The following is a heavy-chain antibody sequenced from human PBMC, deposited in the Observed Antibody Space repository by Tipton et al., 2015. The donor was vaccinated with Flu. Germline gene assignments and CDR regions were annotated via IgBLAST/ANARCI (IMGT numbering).Heavy chain of an antibody. CDR2: IYMGGRT. V-gene: IGHV4-4*07. Sequence: LRLSCSVSGGSVNSYYWSWIRQPAGKGLEWIGRIYMGGRTNYSPSLKSRVTMSLDLFKNQISLRLSSVTAADTAVYYCARERRGGWPFYDAFDFWGQGTTVTVSS. CDR3: ARERRGGWPFYDAFDF. D-gene: IGHD6-19*01. J-gene: IGHJ3*01. CDR1: GGSVNSYY.